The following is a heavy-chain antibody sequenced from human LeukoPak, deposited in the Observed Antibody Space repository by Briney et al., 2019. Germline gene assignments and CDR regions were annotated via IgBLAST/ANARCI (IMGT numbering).Heavy chain of an antibody. J-gene: IGHJ6*03. Sequence: ASVKVSCKVSGYTLTELSMHLVRQAPGKGLEWMGGFDPEDGETIYAQKFQGRVTMTTDTSTSTAYMELRSLSSDDTAVYYCSRDQTSHYYYHYMDVWGKGTRVSVSS. V-gene: IGHV1-24*01. CDR2: FDPEDGET. CDR3: SRDQTSHYYYHYMDV. CDR1: GYTLTELS.